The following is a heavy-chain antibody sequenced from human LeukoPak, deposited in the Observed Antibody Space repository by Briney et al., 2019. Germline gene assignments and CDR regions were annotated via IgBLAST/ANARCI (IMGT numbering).Heavy chain of an antibody. CDR3: ARTGYGRDGYNLF. D-gene: IGHD5-24*01. V-gene: IGHV1-2*06. CDR1: GYTFTGYY. Sequence: ASVKVSCKASGYTFTGYYMHWVRQAPGQGLEWMGRINPNSGGTNYAQKFQGRVTMTRDTSISTAYMELSRLRSDDTAVYYCARTGYGRDGYNLFWGQGTLVTVSS. CDR2: INPNSGGT. J-gene: IGHJ4*02.